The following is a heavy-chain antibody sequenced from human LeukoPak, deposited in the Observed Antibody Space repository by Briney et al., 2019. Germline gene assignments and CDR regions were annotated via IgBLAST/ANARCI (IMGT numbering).Heavy chain of an antibody. V-gene: IGHV4-61*05. CDR2: ISHSGTT. J-gene: IGHJ4*02. Sequence: SETLSLTCTVSGGSISGGRYYLAWIRQPPGKGLEWVGYISHSGTTSYNPSLKSRVTISVDTSKNQLSLKLPSVTAADTAVYYCARWDDSAWGFGNWGPGTLVTVSS. CDR1: GGSISGGRYY. D-gene: IGHD6-19*01. CDR3: ARWDDSAWGFGN.